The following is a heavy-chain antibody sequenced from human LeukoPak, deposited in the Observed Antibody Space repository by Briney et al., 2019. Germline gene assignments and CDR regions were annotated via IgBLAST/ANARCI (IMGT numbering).Heavy chain of an antibody. J-gene: IGHJ4*02. CDR1: GFTFSSYS. V-gene: IGHV3-21*01. D-gene: IGHD4-17*01. CDR2: ISSSSSYI. CDR3: ASPKRLYGDYIFDY. Sequence: KPGGSLRLSCAASGFTFSSYSMNWVRQAPGKGLEWVSSISSSSSYIYYADSVKGRFTISRDNAKNSLYLQMNSLRAEDTAVYYCASPKRLYGDYIFDYWGQETLVTVSS.